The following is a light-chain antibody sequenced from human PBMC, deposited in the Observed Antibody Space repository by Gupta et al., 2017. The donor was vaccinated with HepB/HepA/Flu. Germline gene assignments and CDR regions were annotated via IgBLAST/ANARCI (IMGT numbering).Light chain of an antibody. J-gene: IGLJ2*01. V-gene: IGLV2-23*02. CDR2: EVS. CDR3: CSYAGTTTFVL. Sequence: QSALTQPASVSGSPGQSITISCTGTSSDVGSYNLVPWYQQHPAKVPKLIIYEVSQRPSGVSNRFSGSKSDNTASLTISGLQAEDEAAYYCCSYAGTTTFVLFGGGTQLTVL. CDR1: SSDVGSYNL.